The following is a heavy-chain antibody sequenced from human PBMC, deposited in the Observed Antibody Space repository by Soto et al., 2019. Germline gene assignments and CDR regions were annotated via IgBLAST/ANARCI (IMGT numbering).Heavy chain of an antibody. D-gene: IGHD2-2*01. J-gene: IGHJ5*02. CDR1: GGTFSSYR. CDR2: IVPIYRTA. Sequence: QVQLVQSGAEVKKPGSSVKVSCKASGGTFSSYRINWVRQAPGQGLEWVGGIVPIYRTADYAQKFQGRVTITADESARTSYMELRSLKSQDTAVYFCAREAFGVHASWFDPWGQGTLVTVSS. V-gene: IGHV1-69*01. CDR3: AREAFGVHASWFDP.